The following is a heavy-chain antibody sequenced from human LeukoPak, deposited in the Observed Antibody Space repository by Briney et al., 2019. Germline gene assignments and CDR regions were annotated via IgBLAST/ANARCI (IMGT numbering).Heavy chain of an antibody. CDR3: AKSPSGSYYYYYYMDV. Sequence: GGSLRLSCAASGFTFSSYGMHWVRQAPGKGLEWVAFIRYDGSNKYYADSVKGRFTISRDNSKDTLYLQMNSLRAEDTAVYYCAKSPSGSYYYYYYMDVWGKGTTVTVSS. CDR2: IRYDGSNK. J-gene: IGHJ6*03. V-gene: IGHV3-30*02. D-gene: IGHD1-26*01. CDR1: GFTFSSYG.